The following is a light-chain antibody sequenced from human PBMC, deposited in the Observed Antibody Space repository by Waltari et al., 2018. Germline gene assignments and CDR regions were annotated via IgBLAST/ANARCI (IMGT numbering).Light chain of an antibody. CDR2: DAS. CDR1: QGISSR. J-gene: IGKJ1*01. V-gene: IGKV1-12*01. Sequence: DIQITQSPSSVSASVLVRVTLTCRASQGISSRLAWYQQKPGKAPKLLIYDASSLHSGVPSRFSGSGSGTEFTLTISSLQPEDFATYYCQQVDSFPRTFGQGTKVEVK. CDR3: QQVDSFPRT.